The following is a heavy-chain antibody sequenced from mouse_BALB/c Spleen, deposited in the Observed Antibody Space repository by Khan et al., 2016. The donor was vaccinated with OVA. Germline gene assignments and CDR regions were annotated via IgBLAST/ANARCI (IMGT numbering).Heavy chain of an antibody. CDR3: ARPPYFSDVMVY. V-gene: IGHV9-3-1*01. J-gene: IGHJ4*01. CDR1: GYTFTNYG. Sequence: LVESGPELMKPGETVKISCKASGYTFTNYGMNWVKQAPGKGLKWMGWINTYTGEPTYADDFKGRFAFSLETSASTAYLQINNLKNEDTATYFCARPPYFSDVMVYWGQGTSVTVSS. D-gene: IGHD2-10*01. CDR2: INTYTGEP.